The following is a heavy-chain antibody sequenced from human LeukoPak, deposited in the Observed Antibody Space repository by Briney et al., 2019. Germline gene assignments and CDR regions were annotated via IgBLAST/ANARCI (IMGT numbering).Heavy chain of an antibody. D-gene: IGHD1-26*01. CDR2: IYTSGST. CDR1: GDSVSSGSNY. Sequence: SETLSLTCTVSGDSVSSGSNYWSWIRQPAGKALEWIGRIYTSGSTNYNPSLKSRVTMSVDTSKNQFSLKLSSVTAADTAVYYCARLGYSGTCFDYWGQGTLVTVSS. V-gene: IGHV4-61*02. CDR3: ARLGYSGTCFDY. J-gene: IGHJ4*02.